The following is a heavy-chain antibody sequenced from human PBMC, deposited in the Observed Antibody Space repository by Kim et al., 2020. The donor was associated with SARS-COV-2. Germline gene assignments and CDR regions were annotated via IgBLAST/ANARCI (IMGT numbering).Heavy chain of an antibody. CDR1: GGTFSSSA. Sequence: SVKVSCKVTGGTFSSSAVNWVRQAPGQGLEWMGGIIPNLETTNNAQTFQGRVTISADESTSTVYMELRRLTSGDTAVYFCARGAVGIAGAFDSWGQGTMIIVSS. V-gene: IGHV1-69*13. D-gene: IGHD1-1*01. CDR2: IIPNLETT. J-gene: IGHJ3*02. CDR3: ARGAVGIAGAFDS.